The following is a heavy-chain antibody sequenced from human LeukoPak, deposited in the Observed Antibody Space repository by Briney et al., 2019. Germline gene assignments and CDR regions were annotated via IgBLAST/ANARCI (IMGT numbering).Heavy chain of an antibody. V-gene: IGHV3-53*01. CDR3: ARGGIYGDHGFDY. CDR2: IYSGGST. CDR1: GFTFSDYY. J-gene: IGHJ4*02. Sequence: GGSLRLSCAASGFTFSDYYMSWIRQAPGKGLEWVSVIYSGGSTYYADSVKGRFTISRDNSKNTLYLQMNSLRAEDTAVYYCARGGIYGDHGFDYWGQGTLVTVSS. D-gene: IGHD4-17*01.